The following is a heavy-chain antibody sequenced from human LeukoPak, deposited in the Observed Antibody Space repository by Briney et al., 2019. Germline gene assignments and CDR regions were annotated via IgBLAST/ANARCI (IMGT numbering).Heavy chain of an antibody. V-gene: IGHV3-30-3*01. CDR3: ARPRATMAVFDY. CDR2: LSYDGSNK. D-gene: IGHD5-24*01. CDR1: GFTFSSYA. J-gene: IGHJ4*02. Sequence: GRSLRLSCAVSGFTFSSYAMHWVRQAPGKGLEWVAVLSYDGSNKYYADSVKGRFTISRDNSKNTLYLQMNSLRAEDTAVYYCARPRATMAVFDYWGQGTLVTVSS.